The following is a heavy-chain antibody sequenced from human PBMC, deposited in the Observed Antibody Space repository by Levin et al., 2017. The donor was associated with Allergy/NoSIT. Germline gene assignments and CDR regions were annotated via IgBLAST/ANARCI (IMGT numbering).Heavy chain of an antibody. CDR2: ISAYTGDT. J-gene: IGHJ4*02. V-gene: IGHV1-18*01. CDR3: ARDSSSRSGYYGTFYVDY. Sequence: PGESLKISCKASGYSFTTYSMSWVRQAPGQGLEWLGWISAYTGDTNFAQKFRGRVTMTTDTSTNTAYMELRGLTSDDTALYYCARDSSSRSGYYGTFYVDYWGQGTPVTVSS. CDR1: GYSFTTYS. D-gene: IGHD5-12*01.